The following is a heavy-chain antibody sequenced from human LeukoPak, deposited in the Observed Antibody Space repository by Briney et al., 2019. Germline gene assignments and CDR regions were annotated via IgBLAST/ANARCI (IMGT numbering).Heavy chain of an antibody. CDR2: MNPNSGHT. CDR1: GYIFSNYD. J-gene: IGHJ4*02. D-gene: IGHD4-17*01. CDR3: ARAMDYGDYPFDY. V-gene: IGHV1-8*01. Sequence: GASVKVSCKASGYIFSNYDINWVRQTTGQGLEWMGWMNPNSGHTGYAHKFQGRVTMTRNTSITTAYMELSSLISEDTAVYYCARAMDYGDYPFDYWGQGTLVTVSS.